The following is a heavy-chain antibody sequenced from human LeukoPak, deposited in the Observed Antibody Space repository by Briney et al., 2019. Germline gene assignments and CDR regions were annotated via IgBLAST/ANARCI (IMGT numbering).Heavy chain of an antibody. Sequence: PGGSLRLSCTASGFTLGDYAMSWVRQAPGKGLEWVGFIRSKAYGGTTEYAASVKGRFTISRDDSKSIAYLQMNSLKTEDTAVYYCTREGDYVWGSLFLDYWGQGTLVTVSS. CDR1: GFTLGDYA. V-gene: IGHV3-49*04. J-gene: IGHJ4*02. CDR2: IRSKAYGGTT. D-gene: IGHD3-16*01. CDR3: TREGDYVWGSLFLDY.